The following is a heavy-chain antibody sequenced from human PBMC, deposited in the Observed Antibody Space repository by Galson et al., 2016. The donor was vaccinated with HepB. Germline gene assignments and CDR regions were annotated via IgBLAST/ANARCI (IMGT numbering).Heavy chain of an antibody. CDR3: AKGRSRCRYGNCYSLSDALDV. J-gene: IGHJ3*01. CDR1: GISFNEFA. CDR2: LNGGGAST. D-gene: IGHD2-15*01. Sequence: SLRLSCAVSGISFNEFAMSWVRQAPGKGLEWVSGLNGGGASTFHADSVRGRFTVSRDNSKNTVFLQMNSLRLEDTALYYCAKGRSRCRYGNCYSLSDALDVWGRGTLVTVSS. V-gene: IGHV3-23*01.